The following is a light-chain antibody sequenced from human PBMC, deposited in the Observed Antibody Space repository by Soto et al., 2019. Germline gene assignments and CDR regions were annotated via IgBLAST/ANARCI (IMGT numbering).Light chain of an antibody. CDR2: SNN. Sequence: QSVLPQPPSVSGAPGQRVTISCTGSSSNIGAGYDVHWYQRLPGTAPKVLIYSNNNRPSGVPDRFSGSKSGTSASLAITGLQAEDEAEYYCQSYDSSLSGSYVFGTGTKDT. V-gene: IGLV1-40*01. CDR1: SSNIGAGYD. J-gene: IGLJ1*01. CDR3: QSYDSSLSGSYV.